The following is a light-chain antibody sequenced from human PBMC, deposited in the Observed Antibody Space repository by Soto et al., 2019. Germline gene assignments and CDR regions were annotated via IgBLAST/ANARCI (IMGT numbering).Light chain of an antibody. CDR3: QQRSNWPLT. CDR2: DAS. J-gene: IGKJ4*02. CDR1: QSVSSY. Sequence: EIVLTQSPATLSLSPGERATLSCRASQSVSSYLAWYQQKPGQAPRLLIYDASNSATRIPARFSGSGSGTDFTLTISSLEPEDFAVYYCQQRSNWPLTFGGATKVEIK. V-gene: IGKV3-11*01.